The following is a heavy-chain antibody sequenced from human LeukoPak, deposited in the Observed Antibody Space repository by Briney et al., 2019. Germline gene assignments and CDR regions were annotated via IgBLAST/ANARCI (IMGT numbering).Heavy chain of an antibody. CDR1: GYTFTDYY. CDR3: ARANFLYCSSTTCLFDY. CDR2: INPNSGDT. Sequence: ASVKVSCKASGYTFTDYYMHWVRQAPGQGFELMGWINPNSGDTNYAQKFQGRVTMTRDTSISTAHMELSRLRSDDTAVYYCARANFLYCSSTTCLFDYWGQGTLVIVSS. D-gene: IGHD2-2*01. J-gene: IGHJ4*02. V-gene: IGHV1-2*02.